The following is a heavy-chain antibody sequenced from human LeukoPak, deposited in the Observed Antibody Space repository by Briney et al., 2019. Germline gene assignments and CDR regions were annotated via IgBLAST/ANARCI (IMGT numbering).Heavy chain of an antibody. J-gene: IGHJ4*02. CDR3: ARRSMTTVTTPFDY. D-gene: IGHD4-11*01. CDR1: GGSISSSNW. CDR2: IYHSGST. Sequence: PSETLSLTCTVSGGSISSSNWWSWVRQPPGKGLEWIGEIYHSGSTNYNPSLKSRVTISEDTSKNQFSLKLSSVTAADTAVYYCARRSMTTVTTPFDYWGQGTLVTVSS. V-gene: IGHV4-4*02.